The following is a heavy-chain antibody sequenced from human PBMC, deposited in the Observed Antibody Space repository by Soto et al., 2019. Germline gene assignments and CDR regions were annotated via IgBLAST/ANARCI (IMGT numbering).Heavy chain of an antibody. CDR2: ITYDGANG. CDR3: ARAFSGSYPNFDY. Sequence: PGGSLRLSXLASGFIFRSYAMHWVRQAPGKGLEWVAVITYDGANGYYADSVRGRFAISRDNSKSTLFLQMNSLRPEDTAAYYCARAFSGSYPNFDYWGQGTLVTVSS. V-gene: IGHV3-30*09. J-gene: IGHJ4*02. D-gene: IGHD1-26*01. CDR1: GFIFRSYA.